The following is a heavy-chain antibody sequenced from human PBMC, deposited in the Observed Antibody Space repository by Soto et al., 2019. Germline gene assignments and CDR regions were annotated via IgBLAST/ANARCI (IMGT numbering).Heavy chain of an antibody. V-gene: IGHV3-23*01. CDR2: ISGSGGST. CDR1: GFTFSSYA. Sequence: GGSLRLSCAASGFTFSSYAMSWVRQAPGKGLEWVSTISGSGGSTYYADSVKGRFTISRDNSKNTLYLQMNSLRAEDTAVYYCAKGAGYSSGWYYFDYWGQGTLVTVSS. CDR3: AKGAGYSSGWYYFDY. J-gene: IGHJ4*02. D-gene: IGHD6-19*01.